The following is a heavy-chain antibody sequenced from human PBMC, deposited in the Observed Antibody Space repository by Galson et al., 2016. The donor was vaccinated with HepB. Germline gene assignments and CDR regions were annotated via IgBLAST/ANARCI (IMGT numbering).Heavy chain of an antibody. Sequence: SETLSLTCAVYGGSFKDYWSWIRQPPGKGLEWIGEIHHSGATNYKPSLASRVTIWADTPRNQFSLRLTSVTAADTAVYYCARIREGWQPYDGSDIWGRGTMVIGSS. J-gene: IGHJ3*02. CDR2: IHHSGAT. CDR3: ARIREGWQPYDGSDI. D-gene: IGHD5-24*01. V-gene: IGHV4-34*01. CDR1: GGSFKDY.